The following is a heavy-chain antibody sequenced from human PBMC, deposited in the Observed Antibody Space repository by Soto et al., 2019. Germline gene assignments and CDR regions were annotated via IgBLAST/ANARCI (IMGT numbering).Heavy chain of an antibody. J-gene: IGHJ5*02. CDR3: ARAAGTAFRVGWFDP. CDR1: GGSISSSSYY. CDR2: IYYSGST. D-gene: IGHD6-13*01. Sequence: QLQLQESGPGLVKPSETLSLTCTVSGGSISSSSYYWGWIRQPPGKGLEWIGSIYYSGSTYYNPSLKSRVTISVDTSKNQFSLKLSSVTAADTAVYYCARAAGTAFRVGWFDPWGQGTLVTVSS. V-gene: IGHV4-39*01.